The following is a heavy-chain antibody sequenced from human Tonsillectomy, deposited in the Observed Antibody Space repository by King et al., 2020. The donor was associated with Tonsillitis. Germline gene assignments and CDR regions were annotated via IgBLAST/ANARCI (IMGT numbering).Heavy chain of an antibody. Sequence: VQLVQSGAEVKKPGESLKISCKGSGYSFTNWWIGWVRQMPGKGLEWMGIIYPDDSDTKYSPSFQGQVTISADKSISTAYLQWSSLKASDSAMYYCARLPPYGSGSYYNPFDYWGQGTLVTVSS. CDR3: ARLPPYGSGSYYNPFDY. D-gene: IGHD3-10*01. J-gene: IGHJ4*02. V-gene: IGHV5-51*01. CDR1: GYSFTNWW. CDR2: IYPDDSDT.